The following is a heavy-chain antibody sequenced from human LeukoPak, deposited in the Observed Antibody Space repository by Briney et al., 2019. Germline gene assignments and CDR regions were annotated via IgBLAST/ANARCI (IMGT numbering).Heavy chain of an antibody. CDR3: AKERGIYSGYDYFDY. Sequence: GGSLSLSCAASGFTFNDYAMSWVRQYPGKGLEWVSAIGGSGGSTYYADSVKGRFTISRDNSKSTLYLQMNSLRAEDTALYYCAKERGIYSGYDYFDYWGQGTLVTVSS. D-gene: IGHD5-12*01. CDR1: GFTFNDYA. J-gene: IGHJ4*02. CDR2: IGGSGGST. V-gene: IGHV3-23*01.